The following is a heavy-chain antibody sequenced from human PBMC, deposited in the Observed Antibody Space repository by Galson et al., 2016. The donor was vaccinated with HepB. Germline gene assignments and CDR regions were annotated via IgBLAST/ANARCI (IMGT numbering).Heavy chain of an antibody. D-gene: IGHD2-8*02. J-gene: IGHJ3*02. CDR3: ARDCTGGTCKFARHDAFEI. Sequence: SETLSLTCAVSGDSIGSDTNWWSWVRQPPGKGLEWIGEIYHSGDTNYNPSLKSRVTMSVDTSKSQFSLRLSSVTAADTALYFCARDCTGGTCKFARHDAFEIWGPGTMVTVSS. V-gene: IGHV4-4*02. CDR2: IYHSGDT. CDR1: GDSIGSDTNW.